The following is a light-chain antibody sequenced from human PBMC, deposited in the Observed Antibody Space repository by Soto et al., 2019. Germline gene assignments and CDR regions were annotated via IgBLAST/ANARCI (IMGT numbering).Light chain of an antibody. CDR1: QTVSSNY. CDR2: GAS. CDR3: QQYTGPPTT. J-gene: IGKJ5*01. Sequence: EIILTQSPDTLSLSPVERATLSCRASQTVSSNYLAWCQQRPGQAPRLLIYGASTRAAGIPDRFSGSGSGTDFTLTITRLEPEDSAVYFCQQYTGPPTTCGQGTRREIK. V-gene: IGKV3-20*01.